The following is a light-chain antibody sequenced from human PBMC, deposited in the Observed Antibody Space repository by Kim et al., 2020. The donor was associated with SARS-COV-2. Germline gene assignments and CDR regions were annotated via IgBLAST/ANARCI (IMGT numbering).Light chain of an antibody. J-gene: IGKJ1*01. CDR1: QSVGSN. CDR3: QQYNNWPPWT. CDR2: GAS. V-gene: IGKV3-15*01. Sequence: SPGERATLSCRASQSVGSNFAWYQQKPGQAPRLLIYGASTRATGIPARLSGSGSGTEFTLTISSLQSEDFAVYYCQQYNNWPPWTFGQGTKVDIK.